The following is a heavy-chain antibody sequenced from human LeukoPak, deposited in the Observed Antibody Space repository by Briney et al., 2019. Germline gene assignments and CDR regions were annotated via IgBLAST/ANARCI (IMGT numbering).Heavy chain of an antibody. CDR1: GFTFSPYS. Sequence: GGSLRLSCAASGFTFSPYSMNWVRQAPGKGLEWVSSISSSSSYVYYADSVKGRFTISRDNAKNSLYLQMNSLRAEDTAVYYCARDNYVWGSYRYDYFDYCGQGTLVTVSS. V-gene: IGHV3-21*01. CDR3: ARDNYVWGSYRYDYFDY. J-gene: IGHJ4*02. D-gene: IGHD3-16*02. CDR2: ISSSSSYV.